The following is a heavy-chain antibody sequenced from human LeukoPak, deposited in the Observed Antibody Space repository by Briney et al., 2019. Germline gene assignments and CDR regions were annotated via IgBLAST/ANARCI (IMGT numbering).Heavy chain of an antibody. D-gene: IGHD6-19*01. Sequence: GGSLRLSCAASGFTFSFYEMHWVRQAPGKGLEWVSYISGSGSTKYYADAVKGRFTVSRDNANNSLYLQINSLRAEDTALYYCARVALDSSGDNYGQGAFDYWGQGTLVSVSS. CDR2: ISGSGSTK. J-gene: IGHJ4*02. CDR3: ARVALDSSGDNYGQGAFDY. V-gene: IGHV3-48*03. CDR1: GFTFSFYE.